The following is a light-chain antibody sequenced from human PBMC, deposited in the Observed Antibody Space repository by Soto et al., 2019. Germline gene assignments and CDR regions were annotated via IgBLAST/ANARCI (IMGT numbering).Light chain of an antibody. Sequence: QSVLTQPSSASGTPGQRVTISCSGSSSNIGGNTVNWYQQVPGTAPKLLIYFNDQRPSGVPDRFSGSKSGAAASLAISGLQSEDEADYYCNSYAGSNNFGVFGTGTKLTVL. J-gene: IGLJ1*01. CDR3: NSYAGSNNFGV. CDR2: FND. CDR1: SSNIGGNT. V-gene: IGLV1-44*01.